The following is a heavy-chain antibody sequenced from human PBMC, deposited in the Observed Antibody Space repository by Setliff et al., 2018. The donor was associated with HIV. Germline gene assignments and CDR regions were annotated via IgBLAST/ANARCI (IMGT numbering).Heavy chain of an antibody. CDR2: INHSGST. CDR1: NGSFSGYY. J-gene: IGHJ6*02. Sequence: SETLSLTCAVYNGSFSGYYWTWIRQPPGKGLEWIGEINHSGSTNYSPSLKSRVTILLDTSKKQFSLKLNSVTAADAAVYYCARVPSCADSWCYMYYYYYYGMDVWGQGTTVTVSS. CDR3: ARVPSCADSWCYMYYYYYYGMDV. D-gene: IGHD2-8*02. V-gene: IGHV4-34*01.